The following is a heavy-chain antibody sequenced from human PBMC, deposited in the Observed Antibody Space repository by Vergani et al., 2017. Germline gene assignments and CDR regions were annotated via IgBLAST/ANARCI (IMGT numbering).Heavy chain of an antibody. Sequence: QVQLVESGGGLVKPGGSLRLSCAASGFTFSDYYMSWIRQAPGKGLEWVSYISSSGSTIYYADSVKGRFTISRDNAKNSLYRQMNSLRAEDTAVYYCTTDHRIAVAGNGGRDYWGQGTLVTVSS. V-gene: IGHV3-11*01. CDR3: TTDHRIAVAGNGGRDY. CDR2: ISSSGSTI. J-gene: IGHJ4*02. D-gene: IGHD6-19*01. CDR1: GFTFSDYY.